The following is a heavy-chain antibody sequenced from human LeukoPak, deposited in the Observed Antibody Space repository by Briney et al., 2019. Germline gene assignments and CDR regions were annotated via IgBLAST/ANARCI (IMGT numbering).Heavy chain of an antibody. D-gene: IGHD2-2*01. CDR3: ARDIGYCTSANCYGRFNWFDP. J-gene: IGHJ5*02. Sequence: TSETLSLTCTVSGGSIRGYYWSWLRHPAGKGLEWIGRVYASGSTHYNPSVKSRVTMSVDASRNQFSLKLSSVTAADTAVYFCARDIGYCTSANCYGRFNWFDPWGQGTLVTVSS. CDR1: GGSIRGYY. V-gene: IGHV4-4*07. CDR2: VYASGST.